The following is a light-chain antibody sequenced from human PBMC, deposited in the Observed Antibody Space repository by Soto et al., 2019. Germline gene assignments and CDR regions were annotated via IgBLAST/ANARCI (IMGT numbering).Light chain of an antibody. CDR3: QQYGSSPRS. CDR2: NTS. CDR1: QSVSSRD. J-gene: IGKJ1*01. V-gene: IGKV3-20*01. Sequence: EIVLTQSLGTLSLSQGERATLSCRASQSVSSRDLAWYQQKPGQAPRLLIFNTSSRATGIPDRFSGSGSGTDFTLTINRLEPEDFAVYYCQQYGSSPRSFGQGTKV.